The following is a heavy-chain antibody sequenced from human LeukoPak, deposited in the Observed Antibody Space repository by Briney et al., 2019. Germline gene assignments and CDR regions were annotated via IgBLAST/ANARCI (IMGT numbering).Heavy chain of an antibody. CDR3: ARRFSGYSSGSDY. CDR1: GYSFTTYW. J-gene: IGHJ4*02. V-gene: IGHV5-51*01. CDR2: IYPGDSDT. D-gene: IGHD6-19*01. Sequence: GESLQISCQGSGYSFTTYWIGWVRQMPGRGLEWMGIIYPGDSDTRYSPSFQGQVTISADKSISTAYLQWSSLKASDTAMYYCARRFSGYSSGSDYWGQGTLVTVSS.